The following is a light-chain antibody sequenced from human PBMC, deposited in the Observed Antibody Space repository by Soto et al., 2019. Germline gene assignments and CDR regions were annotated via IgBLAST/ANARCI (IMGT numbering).Light chain of an antibody. J-gene: IGKJ1*01. V-gene: IGKV1-5*01. CDR3: QQYNSYDMWS. CDR2: GAS. CDR1: QSISKW. Sequence: DVHMAQSPSTLSASVGDRVTITCRSSQSISKWLAWYQQKPGKAPKLLIYGASSLESGVPSRFSGSGSGTEFTLTISSLQADDFATYYCQQYNSYDMWSFGQGTKGDIK.